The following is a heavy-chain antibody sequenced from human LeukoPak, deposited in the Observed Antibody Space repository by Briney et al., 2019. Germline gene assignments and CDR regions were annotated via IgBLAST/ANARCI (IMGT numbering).Heavy chain of an antibody. CDR2: IYHSGST. D-gene: IGHD6-19*01. Sequence: SETLSLTCTVSGGSISSGGYYWSWIRQPPGKGLEWIGYIYHSGSTYYNPSLKSRVTISVDRSKNQFSLKLSSVTAADTAVYYCARDRAVARGHAFDIWGQGTMVTVSS. CDR1: GGSISSGGYY. CDR3: ARDRAVARGHAFDI. J-gene: IGHJ3*02. V-gene: IGHV4-30-2*01.